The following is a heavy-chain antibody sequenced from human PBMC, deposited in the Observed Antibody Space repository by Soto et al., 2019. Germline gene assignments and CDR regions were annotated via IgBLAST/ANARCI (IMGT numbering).Heavy chain of an antibody. D-gene: IGHD6-13*01. J-gene: IGHJ5*02. Sequence: GGSLRLSCAASGFTFSIVAMTWVRQAPGKGLEVVSLITGSGGDTDYADSVKGRFTISRDNSKNSLHLQMNSLRAEDTAVYYCTRDASRDSSARGWFDPWGPGTLVTVSS. CDR3: TRDASRDSSARGWFDP. V-gene: IGHV3-23*01. CDR2: ITGSGGDT. CDR1: GFTFSIVA.